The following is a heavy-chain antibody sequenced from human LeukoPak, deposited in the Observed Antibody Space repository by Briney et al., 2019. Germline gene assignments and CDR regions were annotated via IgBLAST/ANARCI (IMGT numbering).Heavy chain of an antibody. CDR3: ARPNLRGYSGYGY. Sequence: GASVKVSCKASGYTFTGYYMHWVRQAPGQGLEWMGWINPNSGGTNYAQKFQGRATMTRDTSISTAYMELSRLRSDDTAVYYCARPNLRGYSGYGYWGQGTLVTVSS. J-gene: IGHJ4*02. V-gene: IGHV1-2*02. CDR1: GYTFTGYY. CDR2: INPNSGGT. D-gene: IGHD5-12*01.